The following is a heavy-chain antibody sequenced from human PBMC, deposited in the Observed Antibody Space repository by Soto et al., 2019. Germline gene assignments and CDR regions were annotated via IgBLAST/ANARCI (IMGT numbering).Heavy chain of an antibody. CDR1: GYTFTSYY. CDR2: INPSGGST. V-gene: IGHV1-46*01. CDR3: ARDGIVEATLEGRNWFDP. J-gene: IGHJ5*02. D-gene: IGHD1-26*01. Sequence: SLYVSCNASGYTFTSYYMHWVLQAPGQGLEWMGIINPSGGSTSYAQKFQGRVTMTRDTSTSTVYMELSSLRSEDTAVYYCARDGIVEATLEGRNWFDPWGQGTLVIVSS.